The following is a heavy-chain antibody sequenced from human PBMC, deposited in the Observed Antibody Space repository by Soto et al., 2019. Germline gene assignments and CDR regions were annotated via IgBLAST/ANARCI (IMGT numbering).Heavy chain of an antibody. J-gene: IGHJ4*02. Sequence: QQQQVESGGGVVQPGTSLRLSCVGSGFTFRSYVIHWVRQAPGKGLEWVALTSYDGSNNFYGDSVKGRFTISRHNSRNTVELQMDSLRFEDTALYYCARWGTTGGLDVWGQGTLVSVSS. V-gene: IGHV3-33*05. CDR3: ARWGTTGGLDV. D-gene: IGHD3-16*01. CDR2: TSYDGSNN. CDR1: GFTFRSYV.